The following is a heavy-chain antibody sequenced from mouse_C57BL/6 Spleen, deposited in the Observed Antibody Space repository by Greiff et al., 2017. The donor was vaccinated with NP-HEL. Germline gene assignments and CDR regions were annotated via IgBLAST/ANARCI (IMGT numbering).Heavy chain of an antibody. V-gene: IGHV1-22*01. D-gene: IGHD2-4*01. J-gene: IGHJ2*01. CDR3: AYDYDYFDY. CDR2: INPNNGGT. Sequence: VQLQQSGPELVKPGASVKMSCKASGYTFTGYNMHWVKQSHGKSLEWIGYINPNNGGTSYNQKFKGKATLTVNKSSSTAYMELRSLTSEDSAVYYCAYDYDYFDYWGQGTTLTVSS. CDR1: GYTFTGYN.